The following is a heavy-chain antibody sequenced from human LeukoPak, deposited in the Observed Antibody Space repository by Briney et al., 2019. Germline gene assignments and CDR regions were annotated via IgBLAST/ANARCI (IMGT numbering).Heavy chain of an antibody. V-gene: IGHV1-46*01. CDR1: GYTFTSYY. CDR2: INPSGGST. CDR3: ARGAFPYSSSWLYFDY. D-gene: IGHD6-13*01. Sequence: ASVKVSCKASGYTFTSYYMHWVRQAPGQGLEWMGIINPSGGSTSYAQKFQGRVTMTRDTSTSTVYMELSSLRSEDTAVYYCARGAFPYSSSWLYFDYWGQGTLVTVSS. J-gene: IGHJ4*02.